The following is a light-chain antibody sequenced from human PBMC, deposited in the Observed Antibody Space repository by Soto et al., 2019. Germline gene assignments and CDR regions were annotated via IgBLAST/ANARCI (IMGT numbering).Light chain of an antibody. V-gene: IGKV1-39*01. CDR1: QSISSY. CDR3: QQSYSTRIT. J-gene: IGKJ5*01. CDR2: AAS. Sequence: NPMNQSPSSPSASVGDRVTITCRASQSISSYLNWYQQKPGKAPKLLIYAASSLQSGVPSRFSGSGSGTDFTLTISSLQPEDFATYYCQQSYSTRITFGQGTRLEIK.